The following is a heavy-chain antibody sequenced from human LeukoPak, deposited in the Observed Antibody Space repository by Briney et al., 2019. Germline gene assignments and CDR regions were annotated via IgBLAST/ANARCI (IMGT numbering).Heavy chain of an antibody. CDR2: ISSSGDST. Sequence: TGGSLRLSCAASGFTFSSYAMSWVRQAPGKGLEWVSTISSSGDSTNSADSVRGRFTISRDNSKSTLYLQMNSLRAEDTAVYYCAKVHSSSWYEILDYWGQGTLVTVSS. V-gene: IGHV3-23*01. J-gene: IGHJ4*02. D-gene: IGHD6-13*01. CDR1: GFTFSSYA. CDR3: AKVHSSSWYEILDY.